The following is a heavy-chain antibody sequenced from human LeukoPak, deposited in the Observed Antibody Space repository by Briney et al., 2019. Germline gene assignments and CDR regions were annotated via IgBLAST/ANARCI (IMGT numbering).Heavy chain of an antibody. J-gene: IGHJ6*01. Sequence: SETLSLTCTVSGGSISSYYWSWIRQPPGKGLEWIGYIYYSGSTNYNPSLKSRVNISVDTSKNQFSLKLSSVTAADTAVYYRARLQHYYYVMDVWREGTTVSVSS. V-gene: IGHV4-59*08. CDR3: ARLQHYYYVMDV. CDR1: GGSISSYY. CDR2: IYYSGST.